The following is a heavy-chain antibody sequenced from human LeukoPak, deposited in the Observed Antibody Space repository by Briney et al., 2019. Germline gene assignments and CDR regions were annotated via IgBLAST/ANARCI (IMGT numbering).Heavy chain of an antibody. CDR2: ISRSDGRT. Sequence: GGSLRLSCAASGFTFRDYAMTWVRQAPGKGLEWVSAISRSDGRTFYADSVKGRFTVSRDNSKDTLYLQMNSLKAEDTAVYYCAKDGKIGGAWGRGTLVTVSS. CDR3: AKDGKIGGA. CDR1: GFTFRDYA. D-gene: IGHD1-26*01. J-gene: IGHJ5*02. V-gene: IGHV3-23*01.